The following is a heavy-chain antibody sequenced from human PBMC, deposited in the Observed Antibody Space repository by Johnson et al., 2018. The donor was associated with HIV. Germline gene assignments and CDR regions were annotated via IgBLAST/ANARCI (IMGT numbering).Heavy chain of an antibody. CDR3: ARDYPNDSSPRGAFDI. Sequence: QVYLVESGGGVVQPGRSLRLSCAASGFTFSSYAMYWVRQAPGEGLERVAVLSYDGSNEYYADSVKGRFTISRDHSKNTLYLQMNSLRAEDTAVDYCARDYPNDSSPRGAFDIWGHGTMVTVSS. D-gene: IGHD3-22*01. CDR1: GFTFSSYA. V-gene: IGHV3-30-3*01. J-gene: IGHJ3*02. CDR2: LSYDGSNE.